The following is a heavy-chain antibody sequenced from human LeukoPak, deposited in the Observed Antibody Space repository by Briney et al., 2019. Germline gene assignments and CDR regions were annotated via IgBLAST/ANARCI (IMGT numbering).Heavy chain of an antibody. V-gene: IGHV4-61*05. CDR3: ARTYYYGSGRYFDY. CDR1: GGSISSSRYY. J-gene: IGHJ4*02. Sequence: SETLSLTCTVSGGSISSSRYYWGWIRQPPGKELEWIGYIYHSGNTNYNPSLKSRVTVSVDTSKDQFSLKLTSVTAADTAVYYCARTYYYGSGRYFDYWGQGTLVTVSS. D-gene: IGHD3-10*01. CDR2: IYHSGNT.